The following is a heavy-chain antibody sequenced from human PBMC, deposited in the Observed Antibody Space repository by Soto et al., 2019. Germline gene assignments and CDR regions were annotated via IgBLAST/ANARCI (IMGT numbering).Heavy chain of an antibody. D-gene: IGHD6-6*01. CDR3: AKSSLPYPYYFDY. J-gene: IGHJ4*02. CDR2: ISGSGGST. V-gene: IGHV3-23*01. CDR1: GFTFSSYA. Sequence: LRLSCAASGFTFSSYAMSWVRQAPGKGLEWVSAISGSGGSTYYADSVKGRFTISRDNSKNTLYLQMNSLRAEDTAVYYCAKSSLPYPYYFDYWGQGTLVTVSS.